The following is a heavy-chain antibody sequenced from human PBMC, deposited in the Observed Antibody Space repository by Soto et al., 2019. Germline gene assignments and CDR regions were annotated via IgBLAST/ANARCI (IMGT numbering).Heavy chain of an antibody. CDR1: GYTFTSYG. Sequence: QVQLVQSGGEVTKPGASVKVSCKSSGYTFTSYGVSWVRQAPGQGLEWLGWISVYTGNTKQAQKFQDRATLTTEASTSTAYLELRNLRSDDTAVYYCARDRCTTDKCYTHHFDVWGQGTTVTVSS. D-gene: IGHD2-8*01. V-gene: IGHV1-18*04. CDR3: ARDRCTTDKCYTHHFDV. CDR2: ISVYTGNT. J-gene: IGHJ6*02.